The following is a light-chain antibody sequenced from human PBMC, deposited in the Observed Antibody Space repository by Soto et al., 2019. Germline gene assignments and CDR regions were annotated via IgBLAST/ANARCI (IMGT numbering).Light chain of an antibody. Sequence: DIAMTQTPSSVSASIGDSVTITCRASQRISIYVAWYQQKPGRAPDLLIYAASTLETGVPSRFSVTGSGTLFTLTIDNLQPEDSATYYCLQANTFPNTFGHGTRREI. V-gene: IGKV1-12*01. J-gene: IGKJ2*01. CDR3: LQANTFPNT. CDR1: QRISIY. CDR2: AAS.